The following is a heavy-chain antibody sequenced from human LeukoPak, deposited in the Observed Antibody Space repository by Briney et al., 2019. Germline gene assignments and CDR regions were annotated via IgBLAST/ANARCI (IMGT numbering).Heavy chain of an antibody. D-gene: IGHD1-1*01. V-gene: IGHV1-2*02. CDR3: ATALLSVGTSY. Sequence: ASVKVSCKASGYTFTGYYMHWVRQAPEQGLEWMGWINPNSGGTNYAQKFQGRVTMTRDTSISTVYMELSRLTSDDTAVYYCATALLSVGTSYWGQGTLVTVSS. CDR1: GYTFTGYY. CDR2: INPNSGGT. J-gene: IGHJ4*02.